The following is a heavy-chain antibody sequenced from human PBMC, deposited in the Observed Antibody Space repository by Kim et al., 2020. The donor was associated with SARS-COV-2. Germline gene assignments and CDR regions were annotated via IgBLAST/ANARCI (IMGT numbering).Heavy chain of an antibody. CDR1: GGTFSSYA. D-gene: IGHD6-13*01. CDR2: IIPISGTA. V-gene: IGHV1-69*13. Sequence: SVKVSCKASGGTFSSYAISWVRQAPGQGLEWMGGIIPISGTANYAQKFQGRVTITADESTSTAYMGLSSLRSEDTAVYYCARDRFQYSRRWGDFDYWGQGTLVTVSS. CDR3: ARDRFQYSRRWGDFDY. J-gene: IGHJ4*02.